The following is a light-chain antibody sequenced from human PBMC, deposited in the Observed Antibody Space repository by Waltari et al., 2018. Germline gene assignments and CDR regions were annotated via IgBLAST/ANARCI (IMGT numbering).Light chain of an antibody. V-gene: IGLV2-14*01. CDR1: INDVVGYNS. CDR2: DVS. CDR3: SSQSSNDVVL. Sequence: QSALTQPASVSGSPGQSVTSFCAGAINDVVGYNSVSWYQEHPGQAPRVIIYDVSDRPSGVSDRFSGSKSGNTASLTISGLQAEDEADYYCSSQSSNDVVLFGGGTKLTVL. J-gene: IGLJ2*01.